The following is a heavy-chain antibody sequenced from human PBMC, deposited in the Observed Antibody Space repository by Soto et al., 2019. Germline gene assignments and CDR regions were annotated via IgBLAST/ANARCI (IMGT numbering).Heavy chain of an antibody. V-gene: IGHV3-30-3*01. J-gene: IGHJ5*01. CDR1: GFTLSNYD. Sequence: GGSLRLSCAASGFTLSNYDIHWVRQAPGKGLEWEAVISYDGTNKYYAASVRGRFTISRDNSMNTVSLQMNILRVDDTAVYYCARGITGGLDSRGQGTLVTVSS. D-gene: IGHD3-10*01. CDR2: ISYDGTNK. CDR3: ARGITGGLDS.